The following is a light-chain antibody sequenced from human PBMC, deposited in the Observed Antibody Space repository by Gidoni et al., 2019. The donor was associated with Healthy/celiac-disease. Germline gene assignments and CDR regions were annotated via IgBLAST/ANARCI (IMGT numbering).Light chain of an antibody. J-gene: IGKJ2*01. CDR3: QQSYSTPYT. V-gene: IGKV1-39*01. CDR1: QSISSY. CDR2: AAS. Sequence: DIQLTQSPSSLPASVGDRVTITCRASQSISSYLNWYQQKPGKAAKLLIYAASSLQSGVPSRFSGSGSGTDFTLTISSLQPEDFATYYCQQSYSTPYTFGQGTKLEIK.